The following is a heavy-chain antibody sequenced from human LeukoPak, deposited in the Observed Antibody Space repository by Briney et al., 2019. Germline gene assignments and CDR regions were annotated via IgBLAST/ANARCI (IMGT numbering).Heavy chain of an antibody. J-gene: IGHJ4*02. CDR3: AKGQNYYDGSGYYSTDY. CDR2: ISSSGSTR. V-gene: IGHV3-48*01. D-gene: IGHD3-22*01. CDR1: GFTFSNYA. Sequence: GGSLRLSCAASGFTFSNYAINWVRQAPGKGLEWVSYISSSGSTRYFADSVKGRFTISRDNSKNTLYLQMNSLRAEDTAVYYCAKGQNYYDGSGYYSTDYWGQGTPVTVSS.